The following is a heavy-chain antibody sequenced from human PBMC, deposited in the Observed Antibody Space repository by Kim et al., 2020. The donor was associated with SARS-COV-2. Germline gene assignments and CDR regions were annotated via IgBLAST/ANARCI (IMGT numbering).Heavy chain of an antibody. Sequence: GGSLRLSCAASGFTFSSYAMSWVRQAPGKGLEWVSAISGSGGSTYYADSVKGRFTISRDNSKNTLYLQMNSLRAEDTAVYYCAKGSPGQWLVNSPRFDYWGQGTLVTVSS. CDR1: GFTFSSYA. V-gene: IGHV3-23*01. D-gene: IGHD6-19*01. CDR3: AKGSPGQWLVNSPRFDY. J-gene: IGHJ4*02. CDR2: ISGSGGST.